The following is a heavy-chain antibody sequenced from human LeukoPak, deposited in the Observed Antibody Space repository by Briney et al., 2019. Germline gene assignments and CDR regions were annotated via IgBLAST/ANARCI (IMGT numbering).Heavy chain of an antibody. J-gene: IGHJ4*02. CDR1: GGSFRGYY. CDR2: INHSGST. CDR3: ARGSVRGVITDPFDS. Sequence: SETLSLTCAVYGGSFRGYYWSWIRQPPGKGLEWIGEINHSGSTNYNPSLKRRVTISVDTSKNQFSLKLSSVTAADTAVYYCARGSVRGVITDPFDSWGQGTLVTVSS. V-gene: IGHV4-34*01. D-gene: IGHD3-10*01.